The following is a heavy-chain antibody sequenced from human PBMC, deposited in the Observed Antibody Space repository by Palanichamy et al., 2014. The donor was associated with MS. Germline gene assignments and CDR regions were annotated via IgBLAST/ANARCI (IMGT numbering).Heavy chain of an antibody. CDR3: ARVTFTITPLYYYGMDV. D-gene: IGHD4-11*01. V-gene: IGHV7-4-1*02. CDR2: INTNTGNP. Sequence: QVQLVQSGSELKKPGTSVKVSCKASGYTFTNYAMNWVRQAPGQGLEWMGWINTNTGNPTYAQGFTGRFVFSLDTSVSTAYLQISSLRAEDTAVYYCARVTFTITPLYYYGMDVWGQGTTVTVSS. CDR1: GYTFTNYA. J-gene: IGHJ6*02.